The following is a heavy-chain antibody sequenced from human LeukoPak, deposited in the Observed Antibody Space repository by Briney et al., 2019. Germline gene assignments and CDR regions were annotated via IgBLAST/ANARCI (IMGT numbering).Heavy chain of an antibody. J-gene: IGHJ2*01. Sequence: PSETLSLTCAVYGGSFSGYYWSWIRQPPGKGLEWIGEINHSGSTNYNPSLKRRVTISVDTSKNQFSLKLSSVTAADTAVYYCVRERAWGAVTYTRITLKNWYFDLWGRGTLVTVSS. CDR3: VRERAWGAVTYTRITLKNWYFDL. CDR2: INHSGST. V-gene: IGHV4-34*01. D-gene: IGHD4-17*01. CDR1: GGSFSGYY.